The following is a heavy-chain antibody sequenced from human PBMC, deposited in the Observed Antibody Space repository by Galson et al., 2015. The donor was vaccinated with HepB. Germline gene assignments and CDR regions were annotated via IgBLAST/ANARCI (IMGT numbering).Heavy chain of an antibody. V-gene: IGHV3-23*01. J-gene: IGHJ1*01. CDR3: ASAPLWFRGYFQH. D-gene: IGHD3-10*01. CDR1: GFTFSSYA. Sequence: SLRLSCAASGFTFSSYAMSWVRQAPGKGLEWVSAISGSGGSTYYADSVKGRFTISRDNSKNTLYLQMNSLRAEDTAVYYCASAPLWFRGYFQHWGQGTLVTVSS. CDR2: ISGSGGST.